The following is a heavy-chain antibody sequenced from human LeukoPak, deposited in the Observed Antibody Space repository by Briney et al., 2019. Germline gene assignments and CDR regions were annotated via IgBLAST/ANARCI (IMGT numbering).Heavy chain of an antibody. J-gene: IGHJ3*02. Sequence: SETLSLTCTVPGGSISSYYWSWIRQPPGKGLEWIGYIYYSGSTNYNPSLKSRVTISVDTSKNQFSLKLSSVAAADTAVYYCARDSPGSMGDALDIWGQGTVVTVSS. V-gene: IGHV4-59*01. CDR3: ARDSPGSMGDALDI. D-gene: IGHD1-26*01. CDR2: IYYSGST. CDR1: GGSISSYY.